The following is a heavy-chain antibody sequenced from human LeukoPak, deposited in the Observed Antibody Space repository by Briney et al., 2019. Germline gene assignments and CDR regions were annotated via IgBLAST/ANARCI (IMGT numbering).Heavy chain of an antibody. CDR1: GYTFTGYY. D-gene: IGHD6-13*01. Sequence: ASVKVSCKASGYTFTGYYMHWVRQAPGQGLEWMGWINPNSGGTNYAQKFQGRVTMTRDTSISTAYMELSRLRSDDTAVYYCARDWVAAAGPYYYYYGMDVWGQGTTVTVSS. J-gene: IGHJ6*02. V-gene: IGHV1-2*02. CDR3: ARDWVAAAGPYYYYYGMDV. CDR2: INPNSGGT.